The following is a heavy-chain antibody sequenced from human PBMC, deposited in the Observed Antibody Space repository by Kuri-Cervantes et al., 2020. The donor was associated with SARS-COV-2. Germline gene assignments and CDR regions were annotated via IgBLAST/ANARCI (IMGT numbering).Heavy chain of an antibody. Sequence: ASVKVSCKVSGYTLTELSMHWVRQAPGKGLEWMGGFDPEDGETIYAQKFQGRVTMTEDTSTDTAYMELSSLRSEDTAVYYCATHRSLRFLEWSRYWGQGTLVTVSS. CDR1: GYTLTELS. CDR3: ATHRSLRFLEWSRY. V-gene: IGHV1-24*01. CDR2: FDPEDGET. J-gene: IGHJ4*02. D-gene: IGHD3-3*01.